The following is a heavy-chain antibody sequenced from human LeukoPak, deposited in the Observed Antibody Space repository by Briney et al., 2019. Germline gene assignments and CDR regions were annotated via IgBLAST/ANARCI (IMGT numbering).Heavy chain of an antibody. CDR1: GYTFTGYY. CDR2: INPNSGGT. Sequence: ASVKVSCKASGYTFTGYYMHWVRQAPGQGLEWMGLINPNSGGTNYAQKFQGRVTMTRDTSISTAYMELSRLRSDDTAVYYCAREREQWLASYMDVWGKGTTVTVSS. CDR3: AREREQWLASYMDV. D-gene: IGHD6-19*01. V-gene: IGHV1-2*02. J-gene: IGHJ6*03.